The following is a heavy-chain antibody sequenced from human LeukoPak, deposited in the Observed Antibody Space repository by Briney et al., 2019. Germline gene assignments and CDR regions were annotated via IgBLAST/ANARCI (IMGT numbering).Heavy chain of an antibody. CDR3: AREKDYYDSSGYYSHFDY. CDR2: IYYSGST. D-gene: IGHD3-22*01. CDR1: GSSISSYY. J-gene: IGHJ4*02. V-gene: IGHV4-59*01. Sequence: SETLSLTCTVSGSSISSYYWSWIRQPPGKGLEWIGYIYYSGSTNYNPSLKSRVTISVDTSKNQFSLKLSSVTAADTAVYYCAREKDYYDSSGYYSHFDYWGQGTLVTVSS.